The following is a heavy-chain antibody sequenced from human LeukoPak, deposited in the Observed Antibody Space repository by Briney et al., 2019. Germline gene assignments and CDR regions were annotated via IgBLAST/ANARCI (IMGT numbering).Heavy chain of an antibody. Sequence: PSETLSLTCSVYGGFFSDYYWSWIRQPPGKGLEWIAEINHSGSTNYNPSLKSRVTMSVDTSKNQFSLKLSSVTAADTAVYYCARHGYIEGNWFDPWGRGTLVTVSS. CDR3: ARHGYIEGNWFDP. D-gene: IGHD5-24*01. CDR2: INHSGST. CDR1: GGFFSDYY. J-gene: IGHJ5*02. V-gene: IGHV4-34*01.